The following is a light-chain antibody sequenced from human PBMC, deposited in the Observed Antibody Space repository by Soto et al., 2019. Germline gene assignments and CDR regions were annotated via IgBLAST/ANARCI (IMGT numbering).Light chain of an antibody. J-gene: IGKJ1*01. V-gene: IGKV1-5*03. CDR1: QSINKW. CDR3: QHYSHYPWT. Sequence: DITMTQSPSTLSASPGDRVIITCRASQSINKWLAWYQQRPGEAPKLLIYQASHLQSGVPSRFSGSGSETEFSLTISSLQPADFATYYCQHYSHYPWTFGQGTKVEIK. CDR2: QAS.